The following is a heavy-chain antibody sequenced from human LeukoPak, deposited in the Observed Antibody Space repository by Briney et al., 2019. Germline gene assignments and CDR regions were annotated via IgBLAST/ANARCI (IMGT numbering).Heavy chain of an antibody. CDR3: ARGAYCSGGKCYSGRIGF. V-gene: IGHV1-3*01. CDR1: GYTFTSFA. J-gene: IGHJ4*02. Sequence: VASVKVSCKASGYTFTSFAIHWVRQAPGQGLEWLGWVNVGNGKTEYSQKFQGRFTISRDTTASTSYLDLRSLRPDDTAVYYCARGAYCSGGKCYSGRIGFWGQGTLVTVSS. CDR2: VNVGNGKT. D-gene: IGHD2-15*01.